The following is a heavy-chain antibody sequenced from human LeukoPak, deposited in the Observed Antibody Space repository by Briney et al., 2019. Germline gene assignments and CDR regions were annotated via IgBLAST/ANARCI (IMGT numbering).Heavy chain of an antibody. CDR3: TLSSGWYYFDY. CDR1: GFTFDDYA. J-gene: IGHJ4*02. CDR2: ISWNSGSI. D-gene: IGHD6-19*01. Sequence: GGSLRLSCAASGFTFDDYAMHWVRQAPGKGLEWVSGISWNSGSIGYADSVKGRFTISRDNAKNSLYLQMNSLRAEDTALYYCTLSSGWYYFDYWGRGTLVTVSS. V-gene: IGHV3-9*01.